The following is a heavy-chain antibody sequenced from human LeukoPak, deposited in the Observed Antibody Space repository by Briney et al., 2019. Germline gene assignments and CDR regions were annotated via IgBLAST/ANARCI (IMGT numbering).Heavy chain of an antibody. CDR2: ISAYNGNT. J-gene: IGHJ6*02. Sequence: ASVNVSCKASGYTFTSYGISWVRQAPGQGLEWMGWISAYNGNTNYAQKLQGRVTITADESTSTAYMELSSLRSEDTAVYYCARDKSPGRLVPAAHGYYYYGMDVWGQGTTVTVSS. D-gene: IGHD2-2*01. CDR1: GYTFTSYG. CDR3: ARDKSPGRLVPAAHGYYYYGMDV. V-gene: IGHV1-18*01.